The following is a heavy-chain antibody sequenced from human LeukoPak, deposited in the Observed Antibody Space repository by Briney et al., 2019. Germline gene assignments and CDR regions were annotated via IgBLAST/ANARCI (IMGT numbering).Heavy chain of an antibody. CDR2: INHSGST. D-gene: IGHD4-17*01. Sequence: KTSETLSLTCAVYGGSFSGYYWSWIRQPPGKGLEWIGEINHSGSTNYNPSLKSRVTISVDTSKNQFSLKLSSVTAADTAVYYCARHDYGDYVDYWGQGTLVTVSS. CDR3: ARHDYGDYVDY. V-gene: IGHV4-34*01. CDR1: GGSFSGYY. J-gene: IGHJ4*02.